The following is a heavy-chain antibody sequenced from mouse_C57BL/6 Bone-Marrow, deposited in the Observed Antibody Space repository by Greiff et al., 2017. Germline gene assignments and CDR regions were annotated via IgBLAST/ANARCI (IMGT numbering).Heavy chain of an antibody. D-gene: IGHD5-5*01. J-gene: IGHJ3*01. CDR1: GYTFTSYW. V-gene: IGHV1-59*01. CDR2: IDPSDSYT. Sequence: QVQLQQPGAELVRPGTSVKLSCKASGYTFTSYWMHWVKPRPGKGLEWLGVIDPSDSYTNYNQKFKGKATLTVDTSSIPAYMQLSSLTSEDSAVYYCAKLPHWGQGTLVTVSA. CDR3: AKLPH.